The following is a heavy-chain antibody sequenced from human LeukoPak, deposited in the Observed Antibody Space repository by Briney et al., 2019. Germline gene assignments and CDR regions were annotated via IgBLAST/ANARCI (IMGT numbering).Heavy chain of an antibody. CDR3: ARDKGYYGSSGYWEGTRGAFDI. CDR2: IKQDGSEK. CDR1: GFTFTNYW. Sequence: GGSLRLSCVASGFTFTNYWMNWVRQAPGKGLEWVANIKQDGSEKYYMDSVKGRFTISRDNAKNSLYLQMNSLRADDTAVYYCARDKGYYGSSGYWEGTRGAFDIWGQGTMVTVSS. J-gene: IGHJ3*02. D-gene: IGHD3-22*01. V-gene: IGHV3-7*01.